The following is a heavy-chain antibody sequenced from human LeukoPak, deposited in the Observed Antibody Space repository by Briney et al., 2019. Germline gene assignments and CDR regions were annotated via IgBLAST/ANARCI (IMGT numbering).Heavy chain of an antibody. J-gene: IGHJ4*02. CDR1: GFTFSDYY. V-gene: IGHV3-11*01. D-gene: IGHD3-16*01. CDR2: IDSSGSTI. CDR3: VRGGGMQESGY. Sequence: GGSLRLSCAASGFTFSDYYMSWIRQVPGEGLEWLSHIDSSGSTIYYADSVKGRFTISRDNAKTSLYLQMNNLRAEDAAVYYCVRGGGMQESGYWGQGTLVTVSS.